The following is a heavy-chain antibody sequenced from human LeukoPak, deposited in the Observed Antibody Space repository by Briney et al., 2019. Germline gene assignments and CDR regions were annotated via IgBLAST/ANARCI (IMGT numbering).Heavy chain of an antibody. CDR3: AASPRTYFHHGMDG. J-gene: IGHJ6*02. V-gene: IGHV3-23*01. CDR2: ISGSGGST. CDR1: GFTFSSYA. Sequence: GGSLRLSCAASGFTFSSYAMSWVRQAPGKGLEWVSAISGSGGSTYYADSVKGRFTISRDNSKNTLYLQMNSLRAEDTAVYYCAASPRTYFHHGMDGLGQGTTVTVSS.